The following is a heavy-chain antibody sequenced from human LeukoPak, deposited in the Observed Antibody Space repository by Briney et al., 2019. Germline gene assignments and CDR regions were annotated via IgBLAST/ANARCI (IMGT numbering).Heavy chain of an antibody. V-gene: IGHV3-48*01. CDR3: ARDLVLMVYSYYYYYMDV. Sequence: GGSLRLSCAASGFTFSGYQMNWVRQAPGKGLEWVSYISSSSSTIYYADSVKGRFTISRDNAKNSLYLQMNSLRAEDTAVYYCARDLVLMVYSYYYYYMDVWGKGTTVTVSS. D-gene: IGHD2-8*01. J-gene: IGHJ6*03. CDR1: GFTFSGYQ. CDR2: ISSSSSTI.